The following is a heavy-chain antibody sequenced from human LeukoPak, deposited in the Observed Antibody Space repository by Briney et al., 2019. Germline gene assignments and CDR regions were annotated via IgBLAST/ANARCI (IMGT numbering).Heavy chain of an antibody. CDR2: INPNGGGT. Sequence: ASVKVSCKASGYTFTSYYIHWLRQAPGQGLEWMGWINPNGGGTKYAQKFQGRVTVTGDTSINTAYMELSRLKSDDTAVYFYARDPYYTNSFDYWGQGTLFTVSS. V-gene: IGHV1-2*02. CDR1: GYTFTSYY. CDR3: ARDPYYTNSFDY. D-gene: IGHD2/OR15-2a*01. J-gene: IGHJ4*02.